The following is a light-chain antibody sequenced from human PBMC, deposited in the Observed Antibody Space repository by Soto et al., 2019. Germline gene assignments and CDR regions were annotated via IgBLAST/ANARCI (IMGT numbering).Light chain of an antibody. V-gene: IGLV1-40*01. CDR2: GNS. CDR1: SSNIGAGYD. J-gene: IGLJ1*01. Sequence: QSVLPQPPSVSGAPGQRVTISCTWSSSNIGAGYDVHWYQQLPGTAPKLLIYGNSNRPSGVPDRFSGSKSGTSASLAITGLQAEDEADYYCQSYDSSLSAPYVFGTGTKVTVL. CDR3: QSYDSSLSAPYV.